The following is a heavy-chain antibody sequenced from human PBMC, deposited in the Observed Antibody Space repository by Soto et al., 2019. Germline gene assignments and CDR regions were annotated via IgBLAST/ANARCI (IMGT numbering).Heavy chain of an antibody. CDR2: ISAYNGNT. CDR3: ARVKGAMVRGVPDY. V-gene: IGHV1-18*04. CDR1: GYTFTSYG. J-gene: IGHJ4*02. Sequence: ASVKVPCKASGYTFTSYGISWVRQVPGQGLEWMGWISAYNGNTNYAQKLQGRVTMTTDTSTSTAYMELRSLRSDDTAVYYCARVKGAMVRGVPDYWGQGTLVTVSS. D-gene: IGHD3-10*01.